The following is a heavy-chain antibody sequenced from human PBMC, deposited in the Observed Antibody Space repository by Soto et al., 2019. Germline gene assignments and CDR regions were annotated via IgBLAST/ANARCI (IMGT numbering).Heavy chain of an antibody. CDR2: MSHSGGT. D-gene: IGHD1-1*01. CDR1: GGSVNSGNYY. CDR3: ARVERGTATTVVDAFDI. V-gene: IGHV4-61*01. J-gene: IGHJ3*02. Sequence: SETLSLTCAVFGGSVNSGNYYWSWIRQPPGKGLEWIGEMSHSGGTHFNPSLKSRVTISVDTSKNQFSLKMSSVTAADTALYYCARVERGTATTVVDAFDIWGPGTXVTVSS.